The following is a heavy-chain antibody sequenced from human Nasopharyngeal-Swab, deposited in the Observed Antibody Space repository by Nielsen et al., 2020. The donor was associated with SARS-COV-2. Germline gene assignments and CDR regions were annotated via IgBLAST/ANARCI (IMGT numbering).Heavy chain of an antibody. D-gene: IGHD6-19*01. V-gene: IGHV3-30*18. CDR3: AKDFRSGWTSYYYYYMDV. CDR1: GFTFSSYG. J-gene: IGHJ6*03. Sequence: GGSMRLSCAAAGFTFSSYGMHWVRQAPGKGLEWVAVISYDGSNKYYAESVKGRFTIYRDNSKNTLYLQMNSLRAEDTAVYYCAKDFRSGWTSYYYYYMDVWGKGTTVTVSS. CDR2: ISYDGSNK.